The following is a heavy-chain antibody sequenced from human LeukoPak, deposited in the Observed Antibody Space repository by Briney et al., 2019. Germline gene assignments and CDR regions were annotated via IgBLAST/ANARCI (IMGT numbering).Heavy chain of an antibody. CDR3: ARADYDYVWGSYRQYYFDY. CDR1: GFTFDEYG. V-gene: IGHV3-20*04. J-gene: IGHJ4*02. D-gene: IGHD3-16*02. Sequence: GGSLRLSCAASGFTFDEYGMRWGRQAPEERLECGSGNYWNGGSTGYADSVKGRFTISRDNAKNSLYLQMNSLRAEDTAVYYCARADYDYVWGSYRQYYFDYWGQGTLVTVS. CDR2: NYWNGGST.